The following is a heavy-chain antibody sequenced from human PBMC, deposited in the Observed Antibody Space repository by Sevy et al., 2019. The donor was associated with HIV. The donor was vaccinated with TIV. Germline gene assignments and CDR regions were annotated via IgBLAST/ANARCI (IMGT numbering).Heavy chain of an antibody. Sequence: SETLSLTCNVSGGSIRSGRYYWSWIRQPAGKGLEWIGRIYIRGTTNYNPSLKRRITMSVDTSKNQFSLKLSSVTATDTAVYYCARELSDYGMDVWGQGTTVTVSS. CDR1: GGSIRSGRYY. V-gene: IGHV4-61*02. CDR2: IYIRGTT. J-gene: IGHJ6*02. CDR3: ARELSDYGMDV.